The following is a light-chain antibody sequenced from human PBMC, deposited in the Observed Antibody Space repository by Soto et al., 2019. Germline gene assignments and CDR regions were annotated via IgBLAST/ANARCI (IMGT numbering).Light chain of an antibody. J-gene: IGKJ1*01. Sequence: DIQMTQSPSTLSGSVGDRVTITCRASQTISSWLAWYQQKPGKAPKLLIYKASTLKSGVPSRFSGSGSGTEFTLTIRSLQPDDCATYYCQHYHSYSEAFGQGTKVELK. CDR1: QTISSW. CDR3: QHYHSYSEA. CDR2: KAS. V-gene: IGKV1-5*03.